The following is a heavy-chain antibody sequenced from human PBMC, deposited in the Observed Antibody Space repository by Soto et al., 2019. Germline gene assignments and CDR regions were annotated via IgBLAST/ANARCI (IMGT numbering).Heavy chain of an antibody. Sequence: PSETLSLTCTVSGGSISSGGYYWSWIRQHPGKGLEWIGYIYYSGSTYYNPSLKSRVTISVDTSKNQFSLKLSSVTAADTAVYYCASRNDYGDYNYGMDVWGQGTTVTVS. D-gene: IGHD4-17*01. CDR3: ASRNDYGDYNYGMDV. J-gene: IGHJ6*02. CDR2: IYYSGST. CDR1: GGSISSGGYY. V-gene: IGHV4-31*03.